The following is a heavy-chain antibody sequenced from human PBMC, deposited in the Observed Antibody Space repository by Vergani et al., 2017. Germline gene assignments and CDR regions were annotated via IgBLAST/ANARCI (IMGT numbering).Heavy chain of an antibody. J-gene: IGHJ6*03. D-gene: IGHD3-3*01. CDR2: IIPIFGTA. V-gene: IGHV1-69*01. Sequence: QVQLVQSGAEVKKPGSSVKVSCKASGFTFSSYAISWVRQAPGQGLEWMGGIIPIFGTANYAQKFQGRVTITADESTSTAYMELSSLRSEDTAVYYCARVSSDYDFWSGPPYYYYYMDVWGKGTTVTVSS. CDR1: GFTFSSYA. CDR3: ARVSSDYDFWSGPPYYYYYMDV.